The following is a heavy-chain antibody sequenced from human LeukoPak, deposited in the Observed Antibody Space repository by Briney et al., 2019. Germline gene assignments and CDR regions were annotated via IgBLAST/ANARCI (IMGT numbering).Heavy chain of an antibody. CDR2: TSAYNGNT. Sequence: GASVKVSCKASGYTFTSYGISWVRQAPGQGLEWMGWTSAYNGNTNYAQKLQGRVTMTTDTSTSTAYMELRSLRSDDTAVYYCARDRGGYSYGYALFDYWGQGTLVTVSS. CDR1: GYTFTSYG. V-gene: IGHV1-18*01. D-gene: IGHD5-18*01. J-gene: IGHJ4*02. CDR3: ARDRGGYSYGYALFDY.